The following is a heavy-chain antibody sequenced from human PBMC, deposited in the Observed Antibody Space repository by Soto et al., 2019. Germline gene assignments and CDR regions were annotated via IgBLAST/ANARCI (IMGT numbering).Heavy chain of an antibody. CDR3: AKDSVTTFEDPNWFDP. J-gene: IGHJ5*02. CDR2: IKPDGSAT. Sequence: EVQLVESGGGLVQPGGSLRLSCAVSGFTFGSYWMNWVRLIPGKGLEWVAYIKPDGSATYYVDSVKGRFTISRDNSKNTLYLQMNSLRAEDTAVYYCAKDSVTTFEDPNWFDPWGQGTLVTVSS. V-gene: IGHV3-7*03. D-gene: IGHD3-16*01. CDR1: GFTFGSYW.